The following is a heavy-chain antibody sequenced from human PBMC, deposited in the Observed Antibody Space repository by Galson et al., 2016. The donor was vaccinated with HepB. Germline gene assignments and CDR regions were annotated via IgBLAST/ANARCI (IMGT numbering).Heavy chain of an antibody. D-gene: IGHD1-26*01. CDR1: GFTFSSHS. Sequence: LRLSCAASGFTFSSHSMTWVRQALGKGLEWIGNIYYSGSTNYNPSLKSRVTISIDTSKNQFSLKLSSVTAADTAVYYCARGIYSGNYLDYWGQGTLVTVS. J-gene: IGHJ4*02. CDR3: ARGIYSGNYLDY. V-gene: IGHV4-59*11. CDR2: IYYSGST.